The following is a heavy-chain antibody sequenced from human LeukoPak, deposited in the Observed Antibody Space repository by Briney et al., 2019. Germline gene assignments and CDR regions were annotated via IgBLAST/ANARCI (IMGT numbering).Heavy chain of an antibody. CDR2: ISSSSSYI. CDR1: GFTFSSYS. V-gene: IGHV3-21*01. D-gene: IGHD2-21*02. J-gene: IGHJ3*02. CDR3: ARDRAYCGGDCYPNDAFDI. Sequence: GGSLRLSCAASGFTFSSYSMSWVRQAPGKGLEWVSSISSSSSYIYYADSVKGRFTISRDNAKNSLYLQMNSLRAEDTAVYYCARDRAYCGGDCYPNDAFDIWGQGTMVTVSS.